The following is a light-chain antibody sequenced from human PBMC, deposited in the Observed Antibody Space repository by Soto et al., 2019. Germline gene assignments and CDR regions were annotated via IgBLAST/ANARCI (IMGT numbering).Light chain of an antibody. Sequence: QSALTQPPSASGSPGQSVTISCTGTSSDVGGYNYVSWYQQYPGRAPKLMIYEVTKRPSGVPDRFSGSKSGNTASLTVSGLQAEDEADYYGSLYAASNNFYFVFGGGTKLTVL. CDR1: SSDVGGYNY. V-gene: IGLV2-8*01. CDR3: SLYAASNNFYFV. CDR2: EVT. J-gene: IGLJ3*02.